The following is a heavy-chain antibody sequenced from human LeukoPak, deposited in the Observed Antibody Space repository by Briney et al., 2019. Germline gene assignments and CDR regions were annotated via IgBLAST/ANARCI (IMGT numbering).Heavy chain of an antibody. CDR1: GGSISSYY. V-gene: IGHV4-59*01. J-gene: IGHJ1*01. D-gene: IGHD3-22*01. Sequence: SETLSLTCTVSGGSISSYYWSWMRQPPGKGLEWIGYIYYSGSTNYNPSLKSRVTISVDTSKNQFSLKLSSVTAADTAVYYCARGVPNSSGYYYTSAEYFQHWGQGTLVTVSS. CDR2: IYYSGST. CDR3: ARGVPNSSGYYYTSAEYFQH.